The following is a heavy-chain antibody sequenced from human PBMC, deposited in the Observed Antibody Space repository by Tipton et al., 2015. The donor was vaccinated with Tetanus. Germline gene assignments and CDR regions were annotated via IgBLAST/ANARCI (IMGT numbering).Heavy chain of an antibody. D-gene: IGHD4-11*01. V-gene: IGHV4-30-4*08. Sequence: LRLSCTVAGDSISSGGYYWNWIRQPPGKGLEWIGYIYYSGNSDYNPSLKSRVTLSVDTSNNQFSLKLNSVTAADTAVYYCARLASYSNHLDAWGQGALVTVSS. CDR3: ARLASYSNHLDA. J-gene: IGHJ4*02. CDR1: GDSISSGGYY. CDR2: IYYSGNS.